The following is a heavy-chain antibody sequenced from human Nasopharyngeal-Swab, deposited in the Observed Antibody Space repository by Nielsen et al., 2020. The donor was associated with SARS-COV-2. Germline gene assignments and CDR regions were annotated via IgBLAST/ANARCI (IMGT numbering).Heavy chain of an antibody. J-gene: IGHJ6*02. D-gene: IGHD3-9*01. CDR1: GFSFSDHN. V-gene: IGHV3-11*01. CDR3: VRGGWLSV. Sequence: GGSLRLSCAASGFSFSDHNMGWIRQAPGKGLEWVSLLSGSGSNIFQVDSVKGRFTISRDNHMNPLFLQMNSLRVEDTAVYYCVRGGWLSVWGQGTTVIVSS. CDR2: LSGSGSNI.